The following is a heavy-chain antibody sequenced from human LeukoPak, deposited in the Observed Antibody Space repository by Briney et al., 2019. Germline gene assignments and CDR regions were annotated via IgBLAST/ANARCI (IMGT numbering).Heavy chain of an antibody. V-gene: IGHV4-34*01. CDR3: ARLYSGSYIY. CDR2: INHSGST. Sequence: SETLSLTCAVYGGSFSGYYWSWIRQPPGKGLEWIGEINHSGSTNYNASPTSGVTISVDTCKKQFSLRMSSVTAADTAVYYCARLYSGSYIYWGQGTLVTVSS. CDR1: GGSFSGYY. J-gene: IGHJ4*02. D-gene: IGHD1-26*01.